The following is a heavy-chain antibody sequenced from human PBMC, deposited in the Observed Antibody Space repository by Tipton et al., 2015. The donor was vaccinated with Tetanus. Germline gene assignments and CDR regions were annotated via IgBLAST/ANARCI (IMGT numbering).Heavy chain of an antibody. V-gene: IGHV1-46*01. Sequence: QSGPEVKKPGASVEVSCKASGYTFTSYYMHWVRQAPGQGLEWMGIINPSGGSTSYAQKFQGRVTMTRDTSTSTVYMELSSLRSEDTAVYYCARGPTVTTAHYYYGMDVWGQGITVTVSS. CDR3: ARGPTVTTAHYYYGMDV. J-gene: IGHJ6*02. CDR2: INPSGGST. CDR1: GYTFTSYY. D-gene: IGHD4-11*01.